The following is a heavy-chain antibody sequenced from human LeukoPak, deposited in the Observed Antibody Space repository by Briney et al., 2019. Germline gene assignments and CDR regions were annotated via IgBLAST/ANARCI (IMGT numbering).Heavy chain of an antibody. Sequence: GGSLRLSCATSGFTFSSYAMNWVRQAPGKGLEGVSGISDSGHRTDYADSVKGRFTISRDNSKNTLYLQMYSLRVEDTAVYYCTIIGDYWGQGTLVTVSS. CDR2: ISDSGHRT. CDR1: GFTFSSYA. D-gene: IGHD2-15*01. CDR3: TIIGDY. J-gene: IGHJ4*02. V-gene: IGHV3-23*01.